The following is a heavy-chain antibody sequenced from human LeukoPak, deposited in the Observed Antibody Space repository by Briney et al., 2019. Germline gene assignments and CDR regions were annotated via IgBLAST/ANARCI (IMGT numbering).Heavy chain of an antibody. CDR2: ISYDGSNK. V-gene: IGHV3-30*18. CDR3: AKDRAGADYYDSSGLFDY. Sequence: PGRSLRLSCAASGFTFSSYGVHWVRQAPGKGLEWVAVISYDGSNKYYADSVKGRFTISRDNSKNTLYLQMNSLRAEDTAVYYCAKDRAGADYYDSSGLFDYWGQGTLVTVSS. D-gene: IGHD3-22*01. J-gene: IGHJ4*02. CDR1: GFTFSSYG.